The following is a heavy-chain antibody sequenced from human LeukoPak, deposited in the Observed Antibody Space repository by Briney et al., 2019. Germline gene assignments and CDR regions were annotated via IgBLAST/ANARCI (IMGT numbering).Heavy chain of an antibody. V-gene: IGHV4-34*01. Sequence: SETLSLTCTVSGGSISSYYWSWIRQPPGKGLEWIGEINHSGSTNYNPSLKSRVTISVDTSKNQFSLKLSSVTAADTAVYYCARGYFVYYGMDVWGQGTTVTVSS. CDR1: GGSISSYY. CDR2: INHSGST. J-gene: IGHJ6*02. CDR3: ARGYFVYYGMDV. D-gene: IGHD2-21*01.